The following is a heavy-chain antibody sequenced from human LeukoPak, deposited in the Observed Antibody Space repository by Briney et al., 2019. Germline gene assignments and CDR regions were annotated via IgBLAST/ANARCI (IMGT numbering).Heavy chain of an antibody. D-gene: IGHD5-18*01. V-gene: IGHV1-2*02. CDR2: INPNSGGT. CDR1: GYTFTGYY. J-gene: IGHJ4*02. CDR3: ARDRLGDTAESGVDY. Sequence: ASVKVSCKASGYTFTGYYMYWVRQAPGQGLEWMGWINPNSGGTNYAQKFQGRVTMTRDTSISTAYMELSRLRSDDTAVYYCARDRLGDTAESGVDYWGQGTLVTVSS.